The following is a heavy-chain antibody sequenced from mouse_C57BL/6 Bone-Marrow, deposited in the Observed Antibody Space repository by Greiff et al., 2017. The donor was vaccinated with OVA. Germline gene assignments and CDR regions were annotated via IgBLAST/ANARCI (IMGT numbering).Heavy chain of an antibody. J-gene: IGHJ2*01. Sequence: QVQLQQPGAELVKPGASVKLSCKASGYTFTSYWMQWVNQRPGQGLEWIGEIDPSDSYTNYNQKFKGKATLTVDTSSSTAYMQLSSLTSEDSAVYYCARSGRYFDYWGQGTTLTVSS. CDR1: GYTFTSYW. V-gene: IGHV1-50*01. CDR3: ARSGRYFDY. D-gene: IGHD4-1*01. CDR2: IDPSDSYT.